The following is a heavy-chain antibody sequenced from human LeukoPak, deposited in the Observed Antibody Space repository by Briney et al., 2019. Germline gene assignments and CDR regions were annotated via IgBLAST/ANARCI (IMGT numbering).Heavy chain of an antibody. CDR1: GGSFSGYH. J-gene: IGHJ4*02. D-gene: IGHD6-6*01. CDR3: ARGRXAARFVTIEFDY. CDR2: INHRGST. V-gene: IGHV4-34*01. Sequence: SETLSLTCAVYGGSFSGYHWSWIRQPPGKGLEWIGEINHRGSTNYNPSLKSRVTMSVDTSKNQFSLKLSSVTAADTAVYYCARGRXAARFVTIEFDYWGQGALVTVSS.